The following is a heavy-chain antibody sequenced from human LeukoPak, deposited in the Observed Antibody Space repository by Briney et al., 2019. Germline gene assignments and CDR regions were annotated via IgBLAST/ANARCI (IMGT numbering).Heavy chain of an antibody. J-gene: IGHJ5*01. Sequence: PGGSLRLSCAASGFAFSNFAMHWVRQAPGKGLEWMAVVSYEGTITYYSDSAEGRFTISRDNSDNVIFLQMNNLTTEDTAAYYCAREKFDSWGQGTLVTVSP. CDR1: GFAFSNFA. CDR3: AREKFDS. CDR2: VSYEGTIT. V-gene: IGHV3-30*14.